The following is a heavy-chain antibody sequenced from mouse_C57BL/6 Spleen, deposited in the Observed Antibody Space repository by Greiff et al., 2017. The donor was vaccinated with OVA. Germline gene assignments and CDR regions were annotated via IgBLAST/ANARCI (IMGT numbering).Heavy chain of an antibody. D-gene: IGHD2-4*01. CDR1: GYTFTDYY. CDR3: AQYDYDEGWFAY. Sequence: QVQLKHSGPELVKPGASVKISCKASGYTFTDYYINWVKQRPGQGLEWIGWIFPGSGSTYYNEKFKGKATLTVDKSSSTAYMLLSSLTSEDSAVYFCAQYDYDEGWFAYWGQGTLVTVSA. V-gene: IGHV1-75*01. CDR2: IFPGSGST. J-gene: IGHJ3*01.